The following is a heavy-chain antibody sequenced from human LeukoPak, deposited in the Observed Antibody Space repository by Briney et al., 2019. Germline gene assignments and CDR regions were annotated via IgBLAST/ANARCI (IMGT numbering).Heavy chain of an antibody. V-gene: IGHV4-31*03. CDR3: AKGYSYGTGYNWFDP. D-gene: IGHD5-18*01. CDR1: GGSISSGGYY. CDR2: IYYSGST. J-gene: IGHJ5*02. Sequence: TSETLSLTCTVSGGSISSGGYYWSWIRQHPGKGLEWIAYIYYSGSTYYNPSLKSRFTISVDTSKNQFSLKLSSVTAADTAVYYCAKGYSYGTGYNWFDPWGQGTLVTVSS.